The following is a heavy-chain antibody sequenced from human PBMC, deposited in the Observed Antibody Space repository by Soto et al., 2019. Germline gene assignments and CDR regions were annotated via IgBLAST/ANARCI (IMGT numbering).Heavy chain of an antibody. CDR1: GFTFSSYA. V-gene: IGHV3-30-3*01. CDR3: AKGLRFMEN. J-gene: IGHJ1*01. Sequence: GGSLRLSCAASGFTFSSYAMHWVRQAPGKGLEWVAVISYDGSNKYYADSVKGRFTISRDNSKNTLYLQMNSLRAEDAAVYYCAKGLRFMENWGQGTVVTVSS. D-gene: IGHD1-1*01. CDR2: ISYDGSNK.